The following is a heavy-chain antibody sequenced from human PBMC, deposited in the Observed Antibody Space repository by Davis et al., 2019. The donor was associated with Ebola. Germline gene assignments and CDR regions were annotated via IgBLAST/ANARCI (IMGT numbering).Heavy chain of an antibody. CDR3: ATDYYGSGTFDY. V-gene: IGHV1-24*01. J-gene: IGHJ4*02. CDR1: GYTLTELS. CDR2: FDPEDGET. Sequence: ASVKVSCKVSGYTLTELSMHWVRQAPGKGLEWMGGFDPEDGETIYAQKFQGRVTMTEDTSTDTAYMELSSLRSEDTAVYYCATDYYGSGTFDYWGQGTPVTVSS. D-gene: IGHD3-10*01.